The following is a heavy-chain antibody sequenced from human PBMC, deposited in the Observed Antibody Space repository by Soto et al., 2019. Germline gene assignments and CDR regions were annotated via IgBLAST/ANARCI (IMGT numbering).Heavy chain of an antibody. J-gene: IGHJ4*02. CDR2: ISSTTNYI. CDR1: GFTFTRYS. CDR3: ARAKWIDPGDGIDY. D-gene: IGHD2-21*02. V-gene: IGHV3-21*06. Sequence: PGGSLRLSCAASGFTFTRYSMNWVRQAPGKGLEWVSSISSTTNYIYYGDSMKGRFTISRDNAKNSLYLQMNSLRAEDTAVYYCARAKWIDPGDGIDYWGQGTLVTVSS.